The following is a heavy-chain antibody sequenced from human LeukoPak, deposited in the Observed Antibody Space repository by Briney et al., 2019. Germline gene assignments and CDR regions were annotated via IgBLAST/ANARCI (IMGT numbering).Heavy chain of an antibody. Sequence: PGGSLRLSCAASGFTFSGYWMSWVRQAPGKGLEWVANIKQDGSEKYYVDSVKGRFTISRDNAKMSLYLQMNSLRVEDTAVYYCATYSTRNAREFQSWGQGTLVTVSS. CDR2: IKQDGSEK. CDR1: GFTFSGYW. J-gene: IGHJ1*01. V-gene: IGHV3-7*01. D-gene: IGHD4-11*01. CDR3: ATYSTRNAREFQS.